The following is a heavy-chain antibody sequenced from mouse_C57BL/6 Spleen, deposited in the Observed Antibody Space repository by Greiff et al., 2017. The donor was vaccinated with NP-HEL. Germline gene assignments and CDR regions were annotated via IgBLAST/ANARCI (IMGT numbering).Heavy chain of an antibody. CDR3: ARNYDGYPAWFAY. Sequence: QVQLQQSGAELVKPGASVKISCKASGYAFSSYWMNWVKQRPGKGLEWIGQIYPGDGDTNYNGKFKGKATLTADKSSSTAYMQLSSLTSEDSAVYFCARNYDGYPAWFAYWGQGTLVTVSA. CDR1: GYAFSSYW. D-gene: IGHD2-3*01. V-gene: IGHV1-80*01. J-gene: IGHJ3*01. CDR2: IYPGDGDT.